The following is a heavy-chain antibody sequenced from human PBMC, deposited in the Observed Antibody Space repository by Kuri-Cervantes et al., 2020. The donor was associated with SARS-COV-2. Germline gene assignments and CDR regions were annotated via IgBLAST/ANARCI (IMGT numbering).Heavy chain of an antibody. CDR3: ARALRISLLKENIAAWFDP. CDR2: IYYSGTT. J-gene: IGHJ5*02. Sequence: SETLSLTCSVSGGSIRSANHYWGWIRQSPEKGLEWIANIYYSGTTHYNPSLKSRVTISVDTSKNQFSLRLNSVTAADTAVYFCARALRISLLKENIAAWFDPWGQGILVTVSS. CDR1: GGSIRSANHY. V-gene: IGHV4-39*01. D-gene: IGHD2/OR15-2a*01.